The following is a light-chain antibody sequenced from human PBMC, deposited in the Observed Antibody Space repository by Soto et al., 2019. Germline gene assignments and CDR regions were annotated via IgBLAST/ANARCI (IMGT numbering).Light chain of an antibody. V-gene: IGKV1-39*01. CDR1: QSIRKY. CDR3: QQTDSTPQT. CDR2: AAS. Sequence: DIQMTQSPSSLSASVGDRVTISCRASQSIRKYVSWYQQKPGTAPKLLIRAASTLQSGVPSRFSGSGSGTDFTLTISSLQIEDFATYFCQQTDSTPQTFGKGTNVEI. J-gene: IGKJ1*01.